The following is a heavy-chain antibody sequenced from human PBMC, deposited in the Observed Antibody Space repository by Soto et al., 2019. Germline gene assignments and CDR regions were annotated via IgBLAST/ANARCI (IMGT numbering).Heavy chain of an antibody. D-gene: IGHD3-10*01. J-gene: IGHJ5*02. CDR2: IYYSGST. CDR1: GGSISSGVYY. Sequence: SETLSLTCTVSGGSISSGVYYWSWIRQHPGKGLEWIGYIYYSGSTYYNPSLKSRVTISVDTSKNQFSLKLSSVTAADTAVYYCARRHITMVRGVIITSWFDPWGQGTLVTVSS. V-gene: IGHV4-31*03. CDR3: ARRHITMVRGVIITSWFDP.